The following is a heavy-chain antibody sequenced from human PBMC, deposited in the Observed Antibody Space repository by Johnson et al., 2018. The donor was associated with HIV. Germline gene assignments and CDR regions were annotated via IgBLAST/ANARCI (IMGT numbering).Heavy chain of an antibody. CDR3: ASLSSSLFGAFDI. CDR2: IYSAGST. CDR1: GFTFSSYA. J-gene: IGHJ3*02. D-gene: IGHD6-13*01. V-gene: IGHV3-66*01. Sequence: VQLVESGGGVVQPGRSLRLSCAASGFTFSSYAMSWVRQAPGKGLEWVSVIYSAGSTNYADSVKGRFTISRDNSNNTLYLLMNSLRAEDTAVYHCASLSSSLFGAFDIWGQGTMVTVSS.